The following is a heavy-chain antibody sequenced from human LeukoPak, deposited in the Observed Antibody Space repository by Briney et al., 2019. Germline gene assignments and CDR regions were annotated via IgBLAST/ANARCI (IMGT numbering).Heavy chain of an antibody. CDR2: IRYDGSNK. J-gene: IGHJ4*02. D-gene: IGHD2-21*01. CDR1: GFTFSSYG. Sequence: PGGSLRLSCAASGFTFSSYGMHWVRQAPGKGLEWVAFIRYDGSNKYYADSVKGRFTISRDNSKNTLYLQMNSLRAEDTAVYYCARGGGVVIAIEEYYFDYWGQGTLVTVSS. V-gene: IGHV3-30*02. CDR3: ARGGGVVIAIEEYYFDY.